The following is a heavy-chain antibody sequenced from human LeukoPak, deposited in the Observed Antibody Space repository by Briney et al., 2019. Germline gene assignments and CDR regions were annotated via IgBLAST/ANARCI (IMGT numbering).Heavy chain of an antibody. CDR1: GYTFTSYY. D-gene: IGHD4-11*01. CDR3: ARLTTGGY. V-gene: IGHV1-46*01. CDR2: INPSGGST. J-gene: IGHJ4*02. Sequence: ASVKVSCKASGYTFTSYYIHWLRQAPGQGLGWMGIINPSGGSTKYAQKFQGRVTITRNTSISTAYMELSSLRSEDTAVYYCARLTTGGYWGQGTLVTVSS.